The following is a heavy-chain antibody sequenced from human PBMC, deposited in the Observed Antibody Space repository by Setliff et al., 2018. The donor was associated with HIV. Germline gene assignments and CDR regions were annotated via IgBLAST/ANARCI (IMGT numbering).Heavy chain of an antibody. J-gene: IGHJ6*03. CDR1: GNTSTSYD. CDR2: MNPDSGNT. V-gene: IGHV1-8*01. D-gene: IGHD2-15*01. Sequence: ASVKVSCKASGNTSTSYDINWVRQATGQGLEWMGWMNPDSGNTGSAQNFQGRLTITWNTSISTAYMELGSLGFDDTAVYFCARTRSGGSSVYYYYYMDVWGQGTAVTVSS. CDR3: ARTRSGGSSVYYYYYMDV.